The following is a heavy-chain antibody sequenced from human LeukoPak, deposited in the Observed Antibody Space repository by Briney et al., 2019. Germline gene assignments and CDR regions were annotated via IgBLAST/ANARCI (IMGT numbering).Heavy chain of an antibody. Sequence: GGSLRLSCAASGFTFSDYYMSWIRQAPGKGLEWVSYISSSGSTIYYADSVKGRFTISRDNAKNSLYLQMNSLRAEDTAVYYCARQIAGYSSSWYGGPGDYWGQGTLVTVSS. CDR1: GFTFSDYY. J-gene: IGHJ4*02. D-gene: IGHD6-13*01. CDR2: ISSSGSTI. V-gene: IGHV3-11*01. CDR3: ARQIAGYSSSWYGGPGDY.